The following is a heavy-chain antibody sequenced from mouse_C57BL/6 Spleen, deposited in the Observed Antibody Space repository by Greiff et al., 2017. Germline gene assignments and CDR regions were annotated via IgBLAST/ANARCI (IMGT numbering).Heavy chain of an antibody. CDR1: GYAFSSSW. V-gene: IGHV1-82*01. D-gene: IGHD2-5*01. CDR3: ARGGSNYGGWFAY. Sequence: QVQLKQSGPELVKPGASVKISCKASGYAFSSSWMNWVKQRPGKGLGWIGRIYPGDGDTNYNGKFKGKATLTADKSSSTAYMQLSSLTSEDSAVYFCARGGSNYGGWFAYWGQGTLVTVSA. CDR2: IYPGDGDT. J-gene: IGHJ3*01.